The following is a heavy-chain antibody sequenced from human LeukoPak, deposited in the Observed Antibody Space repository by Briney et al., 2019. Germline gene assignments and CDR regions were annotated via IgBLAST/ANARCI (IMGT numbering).Heavy chain of an antibody. Sequence: GGSLRLSCAASGFTFSDYALGWVRQAPGKGLEWVVVISYDGSNKYYADSVKGRFTISRDNSKNTLYLQMNSLRAEDTAVYYCAREVWWLRAPGDHYWGQGTLVTVSS. CDR3: AREVWWLRAPGDHY. D-gene: IGHD5-12*01. J-gene: IGHJ4*02. V-gene: IGHV3-30-3*01. CDR2: ISYDGSNK. CDR1: GFTFSDYA.